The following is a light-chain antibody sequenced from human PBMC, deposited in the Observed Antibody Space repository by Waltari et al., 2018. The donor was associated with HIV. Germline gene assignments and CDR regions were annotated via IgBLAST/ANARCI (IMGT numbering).Light chain of an antibody. J-gene: IGKJ3*01. Sequence: DIQMTQSPSSLSASLGDRIIITCRASQTISTYVNWYQHKPGRAPNLLIYPASSLHSGVPSRFSGSGSGTDFTLTINSLQAEDFATYYCQQSYSGLTFGPGTKVD. V-gene: IGKV1-39*01. CDR2: PAS. CDR3: QQSYSGLT. CDR1: QTISTY.